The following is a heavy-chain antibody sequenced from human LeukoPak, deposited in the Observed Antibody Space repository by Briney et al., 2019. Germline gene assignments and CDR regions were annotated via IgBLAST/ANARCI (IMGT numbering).Heavy chain of an antibody. J-gene: IGHJ4*02. CDR1: GFSFTNSA. CDR2: IVVGSGNT. D-gene: IGHD3-10*01. CDR3: AAADYYGSGSYSLGY. Sequence: SVKVSCKASGFSFTNSAVQWVRQARGQRLEWIGWIVVGSGNTNYAQKFQERVTITRDTSTSTAYMELSSLRSEDTAVYYCAAADYYGSGSYSLGYWGQGTLVTVSS. V-gene: IGHV1-58*01.